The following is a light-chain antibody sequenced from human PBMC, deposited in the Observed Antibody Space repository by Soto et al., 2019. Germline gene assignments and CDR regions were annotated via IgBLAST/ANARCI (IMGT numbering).Light chain of an antibody. V-gene: IGKV3-15*01. J-gene: IGKJ5*01. CDR1: QNIRNN. Sequence: VMTQSPAPLSGSPRESPTLSCRSSQNIRNNLAWYQQKPGQAPRLLFSDTSTRATTVPARFNGSGSGTEFSLAISNLQSEDFAVYYCHQYNNWPLTFGGGTRLENK. CDR2: DTS. CDR3: HQYNNWPLT.